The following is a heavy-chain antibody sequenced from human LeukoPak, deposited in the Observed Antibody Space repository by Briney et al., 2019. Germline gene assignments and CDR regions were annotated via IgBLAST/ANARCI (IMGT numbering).Heavy chain of an antibody. Sequence: SETLSLTCTVSGGSVSSGDYYWSWIRHPPGKGLGWIGYIYYSGSTYYNPSLKSRVTISLDTSKNQLSLKLSSVTAADTAVYYCARSNGSGSYRYFQHWGQGTLVTVSS. CDR1: GGSVSSGDYY. J-gene: IGHJ1*01. V-gene: IGHV4-30-4*01. CDR3: ARSNGSGSYRYFQH. CDR2: IYYSGST. D-gene: IGHD3-10*01.